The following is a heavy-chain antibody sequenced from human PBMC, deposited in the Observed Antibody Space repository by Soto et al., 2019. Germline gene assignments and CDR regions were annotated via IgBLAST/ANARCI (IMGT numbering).Heavy chain of an antibody. Sequence: SETLSLTCTVSGGSISSGGYYWSWIRQHPGKGLEWIGYTYYSGSTYYNPSLKSRVTISVDTSKDQFSLKLSSVTAADTAVYYCARDVVAATRHYYYYGMDVWGQGTTVTVSS. V-gene: IGHV4-31*03. J-gene: IGHJ6*02. CDR2: TYYSGST. CDR1: GGSISSGGYY. CDR3: ARDVVAATRHYYYYGMDV. D-gene: IGHD2-15*01.